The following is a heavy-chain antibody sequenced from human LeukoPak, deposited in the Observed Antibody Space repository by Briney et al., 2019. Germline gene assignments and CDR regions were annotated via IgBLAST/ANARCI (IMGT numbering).Heavy chain of an antibody. J-gene: IGHJ4*02. CDR1: GFTFSLYA. CDR3: AKDRAPQDY. CDR2: ISSSGGST. V-gene: IGHV3-23*01. Sequence: PGGSLRLSCAASGFTFSLYAMNWVRQAPGKGLEWVSAISSSGGSTFYADSVKGRFTISRDNSKNTLYLQMNGLRAEDTAVYYCAKDRAPQDYWGQGTLVTVSS.